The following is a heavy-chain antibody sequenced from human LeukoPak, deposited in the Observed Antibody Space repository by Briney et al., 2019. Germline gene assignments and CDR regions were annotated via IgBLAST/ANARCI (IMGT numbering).Heavy chain of an antibody. CDR1: GGSISSYY. D-gene: IGHD4-17*01. Sequence: PSETLSLTCTVSGGSISSYYWSWIRQPPGKGLEWIGYIYYSGSTNYNPSLKSRVTISVDTSKNQFSLKLSSVTAADTAVYYCARARLGTKTYGDYVWFDPWGQGTLVTVSS. CDR3: ARARLGTKTYGDYVWFDP. CDR2: IYYSGST. V-gene: IGHV4-59*08. J-gene: IGHJ5*02.